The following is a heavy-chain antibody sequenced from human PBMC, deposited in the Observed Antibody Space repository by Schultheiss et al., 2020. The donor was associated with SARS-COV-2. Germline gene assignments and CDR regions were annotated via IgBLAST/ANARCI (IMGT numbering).Heavy chain of an antibody. CDR1: GGSISSYY. CDR3: ARATKRVWFGELYRYYYGMDV. D-gene: IGHD3-10*01. Sequence: SETLSLTCTVSGGSISSYYWSWIRQPPGKGLEWIGSIYYSGSTYYNPSLKSRVTISVDTSKNQFSLKLSSVTAADTAVYYCARATKRVWFGELYRYYYGMDVWGQGTTVTVSS. CDR2: IYYSGST. J-gene: IGHJ6*02. V-gene: IGHV4-59*12.